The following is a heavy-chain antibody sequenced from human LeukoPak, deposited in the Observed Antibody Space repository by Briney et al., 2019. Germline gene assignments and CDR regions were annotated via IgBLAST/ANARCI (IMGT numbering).Heavy chain of an antibody. J-gene: IGHJ6*02. V-gene: IGHV1-8*01. CDR3: ARGPSLGSEYYYYYGMDV. Sequence: ASVKVSCKASGYTFTSYDINWVRQAPGQGLEWMGWMNPNSGNTGYAQKFQGRVTMTRNTSISTAYMELSSLRSEDTAVYYCARGPSLGSEYYYYYGMDVWGQGTTVTVSS. CDR1: GYTFTSYD. CDR2: MNPNSGNT. D-gene: IGHD2/OR15-2a*01.